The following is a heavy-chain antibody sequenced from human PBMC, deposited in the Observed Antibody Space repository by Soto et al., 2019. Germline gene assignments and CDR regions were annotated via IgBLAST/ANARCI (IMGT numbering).Heavy chain of an antibody. CDR1: GGSISSSSYY. CDR2: IYYSGST. Sequence: SETLSLTCTVSGGSISSSSYYWGWIRQPPGKGLEWIGSIYYSGSTYYNPSLKSRVTISVDTSKNQFSLKLSSVTAADTAVYYCARHRDSSSWLYYYYYYMDVWGKGTTVTVSS. CDR3: ARHRDSSSWLYYYYYYMDV. D-gene: IGHD6-13*01. V-gene: IGHV4-39*01. J-gene: IGHJ6*03.